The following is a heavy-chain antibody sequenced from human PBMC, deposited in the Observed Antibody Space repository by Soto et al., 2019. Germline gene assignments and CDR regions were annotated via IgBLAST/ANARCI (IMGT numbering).Heavy chain of an antibody. CDR3: ARVVRYFDTPYGMDV. CDR2: IGGSGGNT. Sequence: EVRLLESGEGLVQPGGSLKLSCAASGFTFSSYAMSWVRQAPGKGLEWVSSIGGSGGNTYYADSVKGRFTISRDNSKNTLFLQMNRLRAEDTAVYYCARVVRYFDTPYGMDVWGHGTTVTVSS. V-gene: IGHV3-23*01. D-gene: IGHD3-9*01. CDR1: GFTFSSYA. J-gene: IGHJ6*02.